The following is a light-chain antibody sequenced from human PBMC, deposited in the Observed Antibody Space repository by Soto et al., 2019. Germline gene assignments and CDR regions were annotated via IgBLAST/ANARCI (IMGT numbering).Light chain of an antibody. CDR3: SSYTSSSTRV. Sequence: QSVLTQPASVSGSPGQSITISCTGTSSVVGGYNYVSWYQQHPGKAPKLMIYDVSNRPSGVSNRFSGSKSGNTASLTISGLQAEDEADYYCSSYTSSSTRVFGTRTKVTVL. CDR1: SSVVGGYNY. V-gene: IGLV2-14*01. J-gene: IGLJ1*01. CDR2: DVS.